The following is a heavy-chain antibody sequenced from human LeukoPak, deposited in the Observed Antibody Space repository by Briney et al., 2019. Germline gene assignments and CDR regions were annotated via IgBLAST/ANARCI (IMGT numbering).Heavy chain of an antibody. D-gene: IGHD1-26*01. Sequence: GGSLRLSCAASGFTFSSYEMHWVRQAPGKGLEFVSAISSNGGSSYYANSVKGRFTVSRDNSKNTLYLQVGSLRAEDMGVYYCARRTIVGATQHFDYWGQGTLVSVSS. CDR3: ARRTIVGATQHFDY. J-gene: IGHJ4*02. V-gene: IGHV3-64*01. CDR2: ISSNGGSS. CDR1: GFTFSSYE.